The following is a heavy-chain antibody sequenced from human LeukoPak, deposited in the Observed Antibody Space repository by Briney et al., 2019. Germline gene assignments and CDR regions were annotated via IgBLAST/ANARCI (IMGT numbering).Heavy chain of an antibody. CDR2: ISGSGAST. J-gene: IGHJ4*02. Sequence: GGSLRLSCAASGFTFSSFAMGWVRQAPGRGLEWVSSISGSGASTYYADSVKGRFTISGDNSGNTLYLQMSSLRAEDTAVYYCAKSHSVAVAGTYSTYYFDSWGQGTLVTVSS. D-gene: IGHD6-19*01. V-gene: IGHV3-23*01. CDR1: GFTFSSFA. CDR3: AKSHSVAVAGTYSTYYFDS.